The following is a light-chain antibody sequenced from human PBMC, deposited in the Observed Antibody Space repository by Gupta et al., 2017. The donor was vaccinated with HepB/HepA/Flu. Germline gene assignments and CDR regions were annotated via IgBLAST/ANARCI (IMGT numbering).Light chain of an antibody. V-gene: IGLV3-1*01. CDR1: KVGDKY. J-gene: IGLJ2*01. CDR2: QDS. Sequence: SSELTQPPSVSVSPGQTASITCSGDKVGDKYACWYQQKPGQSPVLVIYQDSKRPSGIPERFSGSNSGNTATLTISGTQAMDEADYYCQAWDSSTGVFGGGTKLTVL. CDR3: QAWDSSTGV.